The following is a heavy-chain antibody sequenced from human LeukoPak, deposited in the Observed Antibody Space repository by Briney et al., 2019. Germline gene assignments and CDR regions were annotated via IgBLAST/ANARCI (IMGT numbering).Heavy chain of an antibody. D-gene: IGHD3-10*01. V-gene: IGHV3-30-3*01. CDR1: GFTFSRYA. CDR2: ISYDGSNK. CDR3: ARDRTGYYGSGSYYMGWFDP. Sequence: QSGGSLRLSCAASGFTFSRYAMHWVRQAPGKGLEWVAVISYDGSNKYYADSVKGRFTISRDNSKNTLYLQMNSLRAEDTAVHYCARDRTGYYGSGSYYMGWFDPRGQGTLVTVSS. J-gene: IGHJ5*02.